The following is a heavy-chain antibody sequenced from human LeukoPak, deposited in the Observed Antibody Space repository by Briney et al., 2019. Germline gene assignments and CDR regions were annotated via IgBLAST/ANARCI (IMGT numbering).Heavy chain of an antibody. D-gene: IGHD2-2*01. CDR2: INHSGST. CDR3: ARIRLNCSSTSCYYYYYYYGMDV. J-gene: IGHJ6*02. V-gene: IGHV4-34*01. Sequence: SETLSLTCAVYGGSFSGYYWSWIRQPPGKGLEWIGEINHSGSTNYNPSLKSRVTTSVDTSKNRFSLKLSSVTAADTAVYYCARIRLNCSSTSCYYYYYYYGMDVWGQGTTVTVSS. CDR1: GGSFSGYY.